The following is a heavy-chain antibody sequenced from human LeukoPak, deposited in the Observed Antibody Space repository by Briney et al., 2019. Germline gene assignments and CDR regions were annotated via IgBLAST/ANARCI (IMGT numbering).Heavy chain of an antibody. D-gene: IGHD2-2*01. Sequence: PSETLSLTCTVSGGSISSNSYYCGWIRQPPGKGLEWIGTIYYSGSTYYNPSLKSRVTISVDTSKNQFSLKLSSATAADTAVYYCARLTPSCSSTSCYIDSWGQGTLVTVPS. J-gene: IGHJ4*02. CDR3: ARLTPSCSSTSCYIDS. V-gene: IGHV4-39*01. CDR1: GGSISSNSYY. CDR2: IYYSGST.